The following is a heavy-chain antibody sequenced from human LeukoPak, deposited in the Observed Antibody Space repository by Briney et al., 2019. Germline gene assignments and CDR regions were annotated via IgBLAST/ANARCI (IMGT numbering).Heavy chain of an antibody. CDR2: ISGSGGTT. J-gene: IGHJ4*02. Sequence: GGSLRLSCAASGFTFYTYAMNWVRQAPGKGLQWVAAISGSGGTTYYADSVKGRFTISRDNSKNTVYLQLSSLRAEDTAVYYCAKDPSDFLVDCWGQGTLVTVSA. CDR1: GFTFYTYA. D-gene: IGHD2-21*02. CDR3: AKDPSDFLVDC. V-gene: IGHV3-23*01.